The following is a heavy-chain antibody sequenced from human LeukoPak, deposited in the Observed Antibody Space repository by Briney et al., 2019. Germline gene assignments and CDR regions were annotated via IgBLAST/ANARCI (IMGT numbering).Heavy chain of an antibody. CDR3: ARDLNYYDSSGYHAFDI. J-gene: IGHJ3*02. V-gene: IGHV3-7*01. Sequence: GGSLRLSCAASGFTFSSHWMTWIRQAPGKGLEWVASIKKDVGEKFYVDSVKGRFTISRDNAKNSLYLHMNSLRVEDTAVYYCARDLNYYDSSGYHAFDIWGQGTMVTVSS. D-gene: IGHD3-22*01. CDR2: IKKDVGEK. CDR1: GFTFSSHW.